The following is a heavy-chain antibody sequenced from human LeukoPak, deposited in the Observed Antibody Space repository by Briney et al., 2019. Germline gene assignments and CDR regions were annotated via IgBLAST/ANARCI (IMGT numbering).Heavy chain of an antibody. J-gene: IGHJ6*03. CDR2: ISSSGITL. D-gene: IGHD6-13*01. CDR1: GFPFSDYF. V-gene: IGHV3-11*04. CDR3: ARDGAAAGSDYYYYMDV. Sequence: GGSLRLSCAASGFPFSDYFMSWIRQAPGKGLEWISYISSSGITLYYAESVKGRFTISRDNAKNSLYLQMNSLRAEDTAVYYCARDGAAAGSDYYYYMDVWGKGTQSPSP.